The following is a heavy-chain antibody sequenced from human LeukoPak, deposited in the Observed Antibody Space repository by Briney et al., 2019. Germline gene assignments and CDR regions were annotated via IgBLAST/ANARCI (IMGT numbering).Heavy chain of an antibody. CDR1: GFTFSSYG. Sequence: GGSLRLSCAASGFTFSSYGMDWVRQAPGKGLEWVAVISYDGSNKYYADSVKGRFTISRDNSKNTLYLQMNSLRAEDTAVYYCAKDWGYCSSTSCYYFDYWGQGTLVTVSS. CDR2: ISYDGSNK. J-gene: IGHJ4*02. V-gene: IGHV3-30*18. CDR3: AKDWGYCSSTSCYYFDY. D-gene: IGHD2-2*01.